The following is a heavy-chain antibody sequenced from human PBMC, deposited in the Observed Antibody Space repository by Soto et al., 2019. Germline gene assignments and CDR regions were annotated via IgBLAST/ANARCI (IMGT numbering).Heavy chain of an antibody. J-gene: IGHJ4*02. Sequence: QVQLVQSGPEVKKPGAAVKVSCKTSGYTFTTFGITWVRQAPGQGLEWMGWINTSKGNTNYAQKFQGRVTMTTDTATRTAYMELRSLRYDDTAVYYCAPRSPAFDYWGQGTLVTVSS. V-gene: IGHV1-18*01. CDR2: INTSKGNT. CDR3: APRSPAFDY. CDR1: GYTFTTFG.